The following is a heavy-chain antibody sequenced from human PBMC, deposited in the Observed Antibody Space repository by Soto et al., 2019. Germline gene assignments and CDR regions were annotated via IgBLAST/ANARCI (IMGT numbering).Heavy chain of an antibody. CDR3: ARGEALYGSGSLWYFDY. CDR1: GGSISSSNW. D-gene: IGHD3-10*01. Sequence: ASETLSLTCAASGGSISSSNWSSWVRQPPGKGLEWIGEIYHSGSTNYNPSLKSRVTISVDKSKNQFSLKLSSVTAADTAVYYCARGEALYGSGSLWYFDYWGQGTLVTVSS. CDR2: IYHSGST. J-gene: IGHJ4*02. V-gene: IGHV4-4*02.